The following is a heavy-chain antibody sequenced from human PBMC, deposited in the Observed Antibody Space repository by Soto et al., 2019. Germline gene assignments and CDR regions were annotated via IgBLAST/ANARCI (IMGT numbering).Heavy chain of an antibody. CDR2: IYSGDNP. CDR3: VRNRDGYNDRYYDS. D-gene: IGHD5-12*01. CDR1: GFTVNRNH. V-gene: IGHV3-53*04. Sequence: EVQLVESGGGLVQPGGSLRLSCAASGFTVNRNHIAWVRQAPGKGLEWVSVIYSGDNPEYADSVKGRFTISRHNSKNLVFLQMDRLSVEDTAVYYCVRNRDGYNDRYYDSWGQGTLVNVSS. J-gene: IGHJ4*02.